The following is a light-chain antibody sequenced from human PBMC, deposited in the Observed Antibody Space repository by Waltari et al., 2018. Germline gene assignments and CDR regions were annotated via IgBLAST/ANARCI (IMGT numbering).Light chain of an antibody. J-gene: IGKJ1*01. CDR3: QQYYRTPQT. CDR2: WAS. CDR1: QSVLYSSNNKNY. V-gene: IGKV4-1*01. Sequence: DIVMTQSPDSLAVSLGERAPIHCKSSQSVLYSSNNKNYLAWYQQKPGQPPKLLVYWASTRESGVPDRFSGSGSGTDFTLTISSLQAEDVAVYYCQQYYRTPQTFGQGTKVEIK.